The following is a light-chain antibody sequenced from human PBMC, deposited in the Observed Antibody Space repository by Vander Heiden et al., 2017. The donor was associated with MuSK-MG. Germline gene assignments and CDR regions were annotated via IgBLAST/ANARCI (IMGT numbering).Light chain of an antibody. Sequence: SYVLTQPPSASVAPGQTARSPCGGNNIGSKSVHWYQQKPGQAPVLVCDEDSDRPSGIPERFACSNAGTTAMPTTSMVEAGDEAYYYGQVWDSRSDHLVFGGGTKLTVL. V-gene: IGLV3-21*02. J-gene: IGLJ3*02. CDR1: NIGSKS. CDR3: QVWDSRSDHLV. CDR2: EDS.